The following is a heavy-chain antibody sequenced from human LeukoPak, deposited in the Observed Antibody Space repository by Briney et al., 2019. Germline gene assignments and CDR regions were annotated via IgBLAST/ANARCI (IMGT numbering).Heavy chain of an antibody. D-gene: IGHD5-18*01. V-gene: IGHV3-21*01. Sequence: GGSLRLSCAASGFTFSSYSMNWVRQAPGKGLESVSSISSSSSYIYYADSVKGRFTISRDNAKNSLYLQMNSLRAEDTAVYYCARDLRGYSYGPDYWGQGTLVTVSS. CDR3: ARDLRGYSYGPDY. J-gene: IGHJ4*02. CDR2: ISSSSSYI. CDR1: GFTFSSYS.